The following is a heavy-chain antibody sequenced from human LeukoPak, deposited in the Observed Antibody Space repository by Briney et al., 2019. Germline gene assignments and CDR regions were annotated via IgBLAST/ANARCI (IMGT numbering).Heavy chain of an antibody. J-gene: IGHJ4*02. V-gene: IGHV3-72*01. Sequence: HPGGSLRLSYTASGLTFSNHYMDWVRQAPGKGLEWVARIRNKAKSYTTEYAASVKGRFTISRDDPKNSVYLQMNSLKTEDTAVYYCGDYGSADYPAADWGQGTLVTVSS. D-gene: IGHD3-10*01. CDR2: IRNKAKSYTT. CDR3: GDYGSADYPAAD. CDR1: GLTFSNHY.